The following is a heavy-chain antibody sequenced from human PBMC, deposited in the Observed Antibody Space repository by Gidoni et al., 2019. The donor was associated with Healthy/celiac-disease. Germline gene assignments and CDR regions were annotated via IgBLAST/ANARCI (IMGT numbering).Heavy chain of an antibody. D-gene: IGHD3-22*01. Sequence: QVQLVESGGGLVKPGGSLRLSCAASGLTFSDYYMSWIRQAPGKGLEWVSDISSSGSTIYYADSVKGRFTISRDNAKNSLYLQMNSLRAEDTAVYYCARDRGYYDSSGYDVDYYYYGMDVWGQGTTVTVSS. CDR2: ISSSGSTI. J-gene: IGHJ6*02. CDR3: ARDRGYYDSSGYDVDYYYYGMDV. CDR1: GLTFSDYY. V-gene: IGHV3-11*01.